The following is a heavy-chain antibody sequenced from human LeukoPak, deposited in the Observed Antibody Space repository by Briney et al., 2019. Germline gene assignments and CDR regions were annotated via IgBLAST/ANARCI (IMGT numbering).Heavy chain of an antibody. Sequence: PSETLSLTCSVSGGSISSYYWSWIRQPAGKGLEWIGRIYPSGSTNYNPSLKSRVTMSVDTSKNQFSLKLSSVTAADTAVYYCARGLLLSRYFDWLYRSAFDIWGQGTMVTVSS. D-gene: IGHD3-9*01. J-gene: IGHJ3*02. CDR1: GGSISSYY. CDR3: ARGLLLSRYFDWLYRSAFDI. V-gene: IGHV4-4*07. CDR2: IYPSGST.